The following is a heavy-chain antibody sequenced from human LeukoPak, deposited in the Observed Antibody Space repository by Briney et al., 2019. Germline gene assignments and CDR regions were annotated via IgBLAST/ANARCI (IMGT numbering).Heavy chain of an antibody. CDR3: ARGYHYDSSGYYYSSSDFDY. CDR2: ISSSGSTI. CDR1: GFTFSSYE. V-gene: IGHV3-48*03. Sequence: GGSPRLSCAASGFTFSSYEMNLVRQAPGKGLEWVSYISSSGSTIYYADSVKGRFTISRDNAKNSLYLQMNSLRAEDTAVYYCARGYHYDSSGYYYSSSDFDYWGQGTLVTVSS. D-gene: IGHD3-22*01. J-gene: IGHJ4*02.